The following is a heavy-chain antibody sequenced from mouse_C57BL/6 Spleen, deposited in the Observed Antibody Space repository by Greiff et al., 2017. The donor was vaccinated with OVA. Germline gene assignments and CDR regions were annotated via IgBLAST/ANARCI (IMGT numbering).Heavy chain of an antibody. CDR2: ISSGSSTI. D-gene: IGHD4-1*01. V-gene: IGHV5-17*01. CDR1: GFTFSDYG. Sequence: EVKLMESGGGLVKPGGSLKLSCAASGFTFSDYGMHWVRQAPEKGLEWVAYISSGSSTIYYADTVKGRFTISRDNAKNTLFLQMTSLRSEDTAMYYFAANWDPAWFAYWGQGTLVTVSA. CDR3: AANWDPAWFAY. J-gene: IGHJ3*01.